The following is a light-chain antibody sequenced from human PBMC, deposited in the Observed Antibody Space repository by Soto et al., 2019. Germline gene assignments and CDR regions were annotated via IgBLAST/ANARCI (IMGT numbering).Light chain of an antibody. CDR1: SSNIGSNF. CDR3: AAWDDSLRWV. V-gene: IGLV1-47*01. J-gene: IGLJ3*02. Sequence: QSVLTQPPSVSGTPGQSVTISCSGSSSNIGSNFVYWYQRLPGTAPKLLIYRTNQRPSGVPDRFSGSKPGTSASLAISGLRSDDEADYYCAAWDDSLRWVFGGGTKLTVL. CDR2: RTN.